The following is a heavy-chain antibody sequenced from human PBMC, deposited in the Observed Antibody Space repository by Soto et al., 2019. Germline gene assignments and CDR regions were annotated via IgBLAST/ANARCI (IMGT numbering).Heavy chain of an antibody. CDR1: GYTLTSYG. V-gene: IGHV1-18*01. CDR2: ITVYNGNT. J-gene: IGHJ5*02. CDR3: ARVGGDIVVVPAAILGKNWFDP. D-gene: IGHD2-2*02. Sequence: ASVKVSCKASGYTLTSYGISWVREAPGQRLEWMGWITVYNGNTNYAQKFQGRVTMTTDTSTSTAYMELRSLRSDDTAVYYCARVGGDIVVVPAAILGKNWFDPWGQGTLVTVSS.